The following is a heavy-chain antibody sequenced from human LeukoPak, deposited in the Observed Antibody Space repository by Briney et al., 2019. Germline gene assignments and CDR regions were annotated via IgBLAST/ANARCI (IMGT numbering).Heavy chain of an antibody. CDR1: GFTFSTYA. CDR2: IRQDGDTK. Sequence: GGSLRLSCVVSGFTFSTYAMHWVRQAPGKGLEWVANIRQDGDTKYYVDSVKGRFTISRDNAMNSLYLQMNSLRAEDTAIYYCARSLPYGTAWYGRSDFWGQGTLVTVSS. D-gene: IGHD6-13*01. J-gene: IGHJ4*02. CDR3: ARSLPYGTAWYGRSDF. V-gene: IGHV3-7*03.